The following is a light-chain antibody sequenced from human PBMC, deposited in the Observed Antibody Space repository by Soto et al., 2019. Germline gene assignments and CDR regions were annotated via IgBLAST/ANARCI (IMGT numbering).Light chain of an antibody. V-gene: IGKV1-8*01. CDR1: QGISSY. CDR3: QQSYSMPYA. Sequence: AIRMTQSPSSLSASTGDRVTITCRASQGISSYLAWYQLKPGKAPKLLIYAASTLQTGVPSRFTGSGSGTDFTLTIISLQPEDYATYFCQQSYSMPYAFGPGTKVDIK. CDR2: AAS. J-gene: IGKJ2*01.